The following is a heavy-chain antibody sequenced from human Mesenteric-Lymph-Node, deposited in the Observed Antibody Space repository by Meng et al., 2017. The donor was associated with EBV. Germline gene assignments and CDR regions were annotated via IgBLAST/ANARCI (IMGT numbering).Heavy chain of an antibody. D-gene: IGHD2-21*01. Sequence: QLVEPGGGLVQPGGSLGFSLAASGFTFRNYWMYWVRQTPGEGLVWVSRINSDGSRTDYADSVKGRFTISRDNAKNTLYLQMNSLRADDTAVYFCRTCGSDCYIDYWGQGTLVTVSS. V-gene: IGHV3-74*01. CDR2: INSDGSRT. J-gene: IGHJ4*02. CDR3: RTCGSDCYIDY. CDR1: GFTFRNYW.